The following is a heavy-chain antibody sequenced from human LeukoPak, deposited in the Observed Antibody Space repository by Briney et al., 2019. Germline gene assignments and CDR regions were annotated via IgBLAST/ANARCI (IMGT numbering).Heavy chain of an antibody. J-gene: IGHJ4*02. CDR2: ISGSGDTT. CDR1: GFTFSSYW. V-gene: IGHV3-23*01. D-gene: IGHD2-2*01. CDR3: AKSQRNDQQVVQRIDY. Sequence: PTGGSLRLSCAASGFTFSSYWMSWVRQAPGKGLEWVSCISGSGDTTYYTGSVKGRFTISRDNSKNALYLQMSSLRAEDTAVYYCAKSQRNDQQVVQRIDYWGQGTLVTVSS.